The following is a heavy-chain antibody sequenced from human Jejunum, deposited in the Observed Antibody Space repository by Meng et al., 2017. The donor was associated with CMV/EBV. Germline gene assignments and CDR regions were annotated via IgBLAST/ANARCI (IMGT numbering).Heavy chain of an antibody. J-gene: IGHJ4*02. Sequence: VSGGSIRSYYWSWIRQPPGKGLEWIGYISYSGSTNYNPSLKSRVTISVDTSKNQFSLKLASVTAADTGVYYCARDRASGSEFDCWGQGTLVTVSS. CDR3: ARDRASGSEFDC. V-gene: IGHV4-59*01. CDR1: GGSIRSYY. D-gene: IGHD1-26*01. CDR2: ISYSGST.